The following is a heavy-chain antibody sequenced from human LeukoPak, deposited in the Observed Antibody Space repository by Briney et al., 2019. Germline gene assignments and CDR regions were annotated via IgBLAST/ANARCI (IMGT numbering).Heavy chain of an antibody. CDR1: GGSFSVYY. V-gene: IGHV4-34*01. J-gene: IGHJ5*02. CDR2: INHLGST. CDR3: ARGSYGITIFGVVTKSRGFDP. D-gene: IGHD3-3*01. Sequence: PSQTLSLTCAVYGGSFSVYYWSWIRQPPGKGLEWIGEINHLGSTNYNPSLKSRVTISVDTSKNQFSLKLSAVTAADTAVYYCARGSYGITIFGVVTKSRGFDPWGQGTLVTVSS.